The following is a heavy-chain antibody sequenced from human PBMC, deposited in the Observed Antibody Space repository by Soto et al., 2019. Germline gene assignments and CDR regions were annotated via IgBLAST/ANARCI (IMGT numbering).Heavy chain of an antibody. CDR2: IIPIFGTA. CDR1: GGTFSSYS. J-gene: IGHJ2*01. Sequence: QVQLVQSGAEVKKPGSSVKVSCKASGGTFSSYSINWVRQAPGQGLEWMGGIIPIFGTANYAQEFQGRVTLTADESTSTAYMELSSLRNEDTAVYYCARPFQSWPGGWYFDLWGRGTLVTVSS. D-gene: IGHD3-16*01. CDR3: ARPFQSWPGGWYFDL. V-gene: IGHV1-69*01.